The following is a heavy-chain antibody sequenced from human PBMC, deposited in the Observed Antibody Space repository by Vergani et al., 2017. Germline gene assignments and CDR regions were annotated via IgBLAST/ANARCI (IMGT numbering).Heavy chain of an antibody. CDR3: ARPTNWYNWFDP. J-gene: IGHJ5*02. CDR2: IYYSGST. V-gene: IGHV4-39*01. Sequence: QLQLQESGPGLVKPSETLSLTCPVSGGSISSSSYYWGWIRQPPGKGLEWIGSIYYSGSTYYNPSLKSRVTISVDTSKNQFSLKLSSVTAADTAVYYCARPTNWYNWFDPWGQGTLVTVSS. D-gene: IGHD7-27*01. CDR1: GGSISSSSYY.